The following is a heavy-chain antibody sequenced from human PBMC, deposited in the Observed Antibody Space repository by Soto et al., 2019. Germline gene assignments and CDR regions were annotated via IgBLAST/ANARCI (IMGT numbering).Heavy chain of an antibody. CDR2: IKQDGSEK. V-gene: IGHV3-7*04. D-gene: IGHD6-19*01. CDR1: GFTFSSYW. CDR3: ARYSSGWYSYYYYYGMDV. J-gene: IGHJ6*02. Sequence: GGSLRLSCAASGFTFSSYWMSWVRQAPGKGLEWVANIKQDGSEKYYVDSVKGRFTISRDNAKNSLYLQMNSLRAEDTAVYYCARYSSGWYSYYYYYGMDVWGQGTTVTVSS.